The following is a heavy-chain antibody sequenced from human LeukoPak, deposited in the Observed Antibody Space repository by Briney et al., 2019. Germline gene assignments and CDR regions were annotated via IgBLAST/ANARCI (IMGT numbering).Heavy chain of an antibody. Sequence: SETLSLTCTVSGGSISTYYWSWIRQPPGKGLEYIGYIYYSGSTNYNPSLKSRVTMSLDTSRNQFSLKLSSVTAADTAVYYCAREEVPHGFDIWGQGTMVTVSS. V-gene: IGHV4-59*01. J-gene: IGHJ3*02. CDR1: GGSISTYY. CDR2: IYYSGST. CDR3: AREEVPHGFDI.